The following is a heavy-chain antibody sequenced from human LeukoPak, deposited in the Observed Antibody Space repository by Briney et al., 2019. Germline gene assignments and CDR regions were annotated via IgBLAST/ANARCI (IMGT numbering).Heavy chain of an antibody. Sequence: SETLSLTCTVSGGSISTYYWSWIRQPPGKGLEYIGYIYYSGSTNYNPSLKSRVTMSLDTSRNQFSLKLSSVTAADTAVYYCAREEVPHGFDIWGQGTMVTVSS. V-gene: IGHV4-59*01. J-gene: IGHJ3*02. CDR1: GGSISTYY. CDR2: IYYSGST. CDR3: AREEVPHGFDI.